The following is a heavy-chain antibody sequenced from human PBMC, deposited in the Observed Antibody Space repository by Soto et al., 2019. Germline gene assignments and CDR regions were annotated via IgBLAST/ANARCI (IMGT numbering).Heavy chain of an antibody. CDR1: NDSISSSTSY. CDR3: ARALVVAASYAFDI. J-gene: IGHJ3*02. V-gene: IGHV4-39*02. D-gene: IGHD2-15*01. Sequence: QLQESGPGLVKPSETLSLTCTVSNDSISSSTSYWGWIRQPPGKGLDWIGIIYYSGSTYYSPSLKSRVSISADTSKNQFSLMLSSVTAADTAVYYCARALVVAASYAFDIWGPGTMVTVSS. CDR2: IYYSGST.